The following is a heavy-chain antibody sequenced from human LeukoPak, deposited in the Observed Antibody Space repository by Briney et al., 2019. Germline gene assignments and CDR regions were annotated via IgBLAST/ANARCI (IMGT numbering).Heavy chain of an antibody. CDR1: GFTFSSYG. Sequence: GGSLRLSCAASGFTFSSYGMHWVRQAPGKGLEWVAVIWYDGSNKYYADSVKGRFTISRDNSKNTLYLQMNSLRAEDTAVYCCARGFLSRLIDYWGQGTLVTVSS. V-gene: IGHV3-33*01. D-gene: IGHD3-3*01. CDR3: ARGFLSRLIDY. CDR2: IWYDGSNK. J-gene: IGHJ4*02.